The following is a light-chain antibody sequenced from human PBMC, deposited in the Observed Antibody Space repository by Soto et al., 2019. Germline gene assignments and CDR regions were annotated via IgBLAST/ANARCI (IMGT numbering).Light chain of an antibody. Sequence: DIQMTQSPSSLSASVGNRVTITCRASQSISSWLAWYQQKPGKAPKLLIYAASTLQSGVPSRFSGSGSGTDFTLTISSLQPEDFATYYCQQLNSYPPYTFGQGTKVDI. CDR2: AAS. CDR1: QSISSW. J-gene: IGKJ2*01. CDR3: QQLNSYPPYT. V-gene: IGKV1-9*01.